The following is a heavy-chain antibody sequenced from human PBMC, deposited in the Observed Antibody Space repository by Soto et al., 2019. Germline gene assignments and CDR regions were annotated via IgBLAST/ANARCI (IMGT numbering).Heavy chain of an antibody. CDR2: INAANGNT. J-gene: IGHJ4*02. D-gene: IGHD3-22*01. CDR1: GYNFTNYG. Sequence: ASVKVSCKASGYNFTNYGISWVRQAPGQGLEWMGWINAANGNTKYSQNFQGRVTISRDTSASTAYLELSSLRSEDTAVYYCARVSFETSGYADYWGQGTLVTVSS. CDR3: ARVSFETSGYADY. V-gene: IGHV1-18*01.